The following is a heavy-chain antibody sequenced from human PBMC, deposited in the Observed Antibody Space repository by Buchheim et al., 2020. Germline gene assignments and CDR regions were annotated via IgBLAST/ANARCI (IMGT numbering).Heavy chain of an antibody. J-gene: IGHJ6*02. D-gene: IGHD1-20*01. V-gene: IGHV3-33*01. Sequence: QVQLVESGGGVVQPGRSLRLSCAASGFTFSSYGMHWVRQAPGKGLEWVAVIWYDGSNKYYADSVKGRFTISRDNSKNTPYLQMNSLRAEDTAVYYCARDHITAHYYYYYGMDVWGQGTT. CDR1: GFTFSSYG. CDR3: ARDHITAHYYYYYGMDV. CDR2: IWYDGSNK.